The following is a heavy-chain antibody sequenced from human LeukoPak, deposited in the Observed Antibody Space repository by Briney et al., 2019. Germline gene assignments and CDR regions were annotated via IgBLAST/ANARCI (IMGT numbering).Heavy chain of an antibody. V-gene: IGHV3-21*01. J-gene: IGHJ3*02. CDR1: GFTFSSYS. CDR3: ARGRDGYNLIDAFDI. Sequence: GGSLRLSCTASGFTFSSYSMNWVRLAPGKGLEWVSSISSSSIYIYYADSVKGRFTISRDNAKKSMYLQTNSLRAEDTAVYYCARGRDGYNLIDAFDIWGQGTMVTVSS. CDR2: ISSSSIYI. D-gene: IGHD5-24*01.